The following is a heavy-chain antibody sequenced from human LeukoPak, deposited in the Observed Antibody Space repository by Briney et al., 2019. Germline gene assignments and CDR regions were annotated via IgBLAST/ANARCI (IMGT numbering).Heavy chain of an antibody. D-gene: IGHD6-13*01. J-gene: IGHJ4*02. CDR3: AREPTYSSSWYSSCDY. CDR1: GFPFSNYG. Sequence: GGSLRLSCAASGFPFSNYGMTWVRQSPGKGLEWVSSISGSGSSTYYADSVKGRFTISRDNAKNSLYLQMNSLRAEDTAVYYCAREPTYSSSWYSSCDYWGQGTLVTVSS. CDR2: ISGSGSST. V-gene: IGHV3-23*01.